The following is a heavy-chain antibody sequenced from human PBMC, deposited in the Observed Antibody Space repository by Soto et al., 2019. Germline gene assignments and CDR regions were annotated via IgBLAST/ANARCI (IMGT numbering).Heavy chain of an antibody. J-gene: IGHJ4*02. V-gene: IGHV4-31*03. CDR1: GGYISSGGNY. Sequence: QVQLQESGPGLVKPSQTLSLTCSVSGGYISSGGNYWSWIRQHPGKGLEGIGFIYYTGHTKYNAALKSRVNISGDMSQNQFSLTLTSVTAADTAGYYCAREDINESFFDSWGPGILVTVSS. CDR3: AREDINESFFDS. CDR2: IYYTGHT. D-gene: IGHD2-8*01.